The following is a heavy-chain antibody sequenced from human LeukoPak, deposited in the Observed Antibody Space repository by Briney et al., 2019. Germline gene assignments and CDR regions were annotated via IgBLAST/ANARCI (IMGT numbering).Heavy chain of an antibody. CDR3: ARDLSAAAGKALDMDV. Sequence: GGSLRLSCSASGFTFSSYSMNWVRQAPGKGLEWVSSISSSSSYIYYADSVKGRFTISRDNAKNSLYLQMNSLRAEDTAVYYCARDLSAAAGKALDMDVWGQGTTVTVSS. V-gene: IGHV3-21*01. CDR1: GFTFSSYS. D-gene: IGHD6-13*01. J-gene: IGHJ6*02. CDR2: ISSSSSYI.